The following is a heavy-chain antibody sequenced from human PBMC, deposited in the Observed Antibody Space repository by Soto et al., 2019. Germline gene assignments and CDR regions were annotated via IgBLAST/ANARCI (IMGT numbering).Heavy chain of an antibody. CDR1: GGTFRDSP. Sequence: QVQLVQSGAEVKKPGSSVKVSCKASGGTFRDSPISWVRQAPGAGLEWMGGIISFVGTANYAQKFQDRVTMSADDSSNTVYLEVDSLGSEGSAVYFCPSETTRLRGGLDYWGQGTLVIVSS. J-gene: IGHJ4*02. CDR2: IISFVGTA. V-gene: IGHV1-69*12. D-gene: IGHD2-21*01. CDR3: PSETTRLRGGLDY.